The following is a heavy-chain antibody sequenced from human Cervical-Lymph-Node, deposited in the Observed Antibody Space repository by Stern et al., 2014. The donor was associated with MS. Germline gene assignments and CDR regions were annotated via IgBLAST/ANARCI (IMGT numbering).Heavy chain of an antibody. CDR1: GGTFSSYT. CDR3: AREGIPGAGGTFDN. CDR2: IIPIFATT. D-gene: IGHD1-26*01. Sequence: VQLVESGAEVKKPGSSVKVSCKVSGGTFSSYTLNWVRQAPGQGLEWMGGIIPIFATTNYAQRFQGKVTITADGYTSTAYMEVTSLRSEDTAVYYCAREGIPGAGGTFDNWGQGTLVIVSS. V-gene: IGHV1-69*01. J-gene: IGHJ4*02.